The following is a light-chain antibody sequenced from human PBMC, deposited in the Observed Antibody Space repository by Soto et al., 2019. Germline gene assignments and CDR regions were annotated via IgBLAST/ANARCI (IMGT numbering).Light chain of an antibody. Sequence: QSALTQPASVSGSPGQSITISCTGTSSDVGGYNYVSWYQQHPGKAPKLMIYEFSNRPSGVSNRFSGSKSGNTASLTISVLQAEDDADYYCSSDTSSITEVFGTGTKLTVL. CDR2: EFS. J-gene: IGLJ1*01. CDR3: SSDTSSITEV. V-gene: IGLV2-14*01. CDR1: SSDVGGYNY.